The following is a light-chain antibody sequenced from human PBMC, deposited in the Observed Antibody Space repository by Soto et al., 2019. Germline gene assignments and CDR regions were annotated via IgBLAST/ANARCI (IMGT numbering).Light chain of an antibody. J-gene: IGLJ1*01. CDR2: EVT. CDR3: SSLTSSSTRGV. Sequence: QSALTQPASESGSPGLSITISCTGSSSDVGGYNYVSWYQHHPGKAPKLIIFEVTNRPSGVSNRFSGSKSGNTASLTISGLQAEDEADYYCSSLTSSSTRGVFGTGTKVTVL. V-gene: IGLV2-14*01. CDR1: SSDVGGYNY.